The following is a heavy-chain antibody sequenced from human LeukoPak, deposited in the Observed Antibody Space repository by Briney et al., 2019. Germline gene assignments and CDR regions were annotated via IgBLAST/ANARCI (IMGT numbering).Heavy chain of an antibody. V-gene: IGHV4-34*01. J-gene: IGHJ5*02. CDR1: GGSFCGYY. D-gene: IGHD2-2*01. CDR2: INHSGSI. Sequence: SETLSLTCAVYGGSFCGYYWSWIRQPPGKGLEWIGEINHSGSINYNPSLKSRVTISVDTSKSQFSLKLSSVTAADTAVYYCARGTIVVVPAAKRRIWFDPWGQGTLVTVSS. CDR3: ARGTIVVVPAAKRRIWFDP.